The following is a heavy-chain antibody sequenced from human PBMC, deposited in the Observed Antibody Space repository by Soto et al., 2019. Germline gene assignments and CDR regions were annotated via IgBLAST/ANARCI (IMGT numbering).Heavy chain of an antibody. V-gene: IGHV3-73*01. D-gene: IGHD2-8*01. CDR3: TCTNAPRVGMDV. CDR1: GFTFSGSA. CDR2: IRSKANSYAT. Sequence: EVQLVESGGGLVQPGGSLKLSCAASGFTFSGSAMHWVRQASGKGLEWVGRIRSKANSYATAYAASVKGRFTISRDDSKNAAYLPMTSLKTEDTAGYYCTCTNAPRVGMDVWGQGTTVTVSS. J-gene: IGHJ6*02.